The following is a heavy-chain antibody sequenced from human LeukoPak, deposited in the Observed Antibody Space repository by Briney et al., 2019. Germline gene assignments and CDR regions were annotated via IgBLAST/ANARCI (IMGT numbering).Heavy chain of an antibody. CDR3: ARDVSSSTRAFDI. CDR1: GFTLSTYE. D-gene: IGHD2-8*01. J-gene: IGHJ3*02. Sequence: PGGSLRLSCAASGFTLSTYEMTWVRQAPGKGLEWVSFISSSTSHTFCADSVKGRFTIFRDTAKNSLYLQMNNLRGEDTAVYYCARDVSSSTRAFDIWGQGTMVAVS. V-gene: IGHV3-48*03. CDR2: ISSSTSHT.